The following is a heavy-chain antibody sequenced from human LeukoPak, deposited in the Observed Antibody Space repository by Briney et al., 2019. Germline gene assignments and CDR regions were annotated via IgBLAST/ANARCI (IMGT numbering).Heavy chain of an antibody. CDR1: GYNFDNYW. J-gene: IGHJ4*02. CDR2: IYPDDSDV. D-gene: IGHD3-22*01. Sequence: GESLQISCKTSGYNFDNYWIAWVRQMPGKGLEWMGIIYPDDSDVRYSPSFKGQVTISADKSISTAYLQWSSLKASDSAMYYCARGGAEIQLWFNYWGQGTLVTVSS. CDR3: ARGGAEIQLWFNY. V-gene: IGHV5-51*01.